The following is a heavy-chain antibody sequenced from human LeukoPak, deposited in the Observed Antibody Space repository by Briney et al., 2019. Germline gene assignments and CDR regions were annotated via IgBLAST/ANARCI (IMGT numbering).Heavy chain of an antibody. D-gene: IGHD2-15*01. V-gene: IGHV2-70*01. CDR3: ARMGGGCYSDLYYFDY. CDR1: GFSLSTSGMC. CDR2: IDWDDDK. J-gene: IGHJ4*02. Sequence: SGPTLVKPTQTLTLTCTFSGFSLSTSGMCVSWIRQPPGKALEWLALIDWDDDKYYSTSLKTRLTISKDTSKNQVVLTMTNMDPVDTATYYCARMGGGCYSDLYYFDYWGQETLVTVSS.